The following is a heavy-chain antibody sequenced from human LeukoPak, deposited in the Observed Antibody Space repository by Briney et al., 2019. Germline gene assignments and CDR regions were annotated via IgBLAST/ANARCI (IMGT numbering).Heavy chain of an antibody. V-gene: IGHV1-69*13. CDR2: IIPIFGTA. Sequence: SVKVSCKASGGTFSSYAISWVRQAPGQGLEWMGGIIPIFGTANYAQKFQGRVTITADESTSTAYMELSSLRSEDTAVYYCARAPMVRGVIINHYFDYWGQGTLVTVSS. D-gene: IGHD3-10*01. J-gene: IGHJ4*02. CDR1: GGTFSSYA. CDR3: ARAPMVRGVIINHYFDY.